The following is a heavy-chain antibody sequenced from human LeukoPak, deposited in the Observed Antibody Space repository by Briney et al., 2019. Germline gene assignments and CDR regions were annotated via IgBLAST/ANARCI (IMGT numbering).Heavy chain of an antibody. CDR1: GYTFSSYY. CDR2: INPSGGRT. CDR3: ARDPKDDSSGYYYFDY. D-gene: IGHD3-22*01. J-gene: IGHJ4*02. V-gene: IGHV1-46*01. Sequence: ASVKVSCNASGYTFSSYYMHWVRQAPGQGLEWMGIINPSGGRTIYAQKFQGRVTMTRDMSTSTLYMELSSLRSEDTAVYYCARDPKDDSSGYYYFDYWSQGTLVTVSS.